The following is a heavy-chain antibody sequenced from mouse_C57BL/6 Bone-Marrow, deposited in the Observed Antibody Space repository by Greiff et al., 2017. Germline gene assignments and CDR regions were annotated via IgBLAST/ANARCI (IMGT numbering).Heavy chain of an antibody. Sequence: QVQLQQPGAELVRPGSSVKLSCKASGYTFTSYWMDWVKQRPGQGLEWIGNIYPSDSETHYNQKFKDKATLTVDKSSRTAYMQLSSLTSEYSSFYYCARVGITTVVAPSYFDYWGQGTTLTVSS. J-gene: IGHJ2*01. CDR3: ARVGITTVVAPSYFDY. D-gene: IGHD1-1*01. V-gene: IGHV1-61*01. CDR1: GYTFTSYW. CDR2: IYPSDSET.